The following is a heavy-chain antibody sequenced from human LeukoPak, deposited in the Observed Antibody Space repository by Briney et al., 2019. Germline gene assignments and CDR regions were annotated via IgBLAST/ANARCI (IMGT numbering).Heavy chain of an antibody. Sequence: ASVKVSCKASGYTFTCYGISWVRQAPGQGLEWMGWISAYNGNTNYAQKLQGRVTMTTDTSTSTAYMELRSLRSDDTAVYYCARGGFGVVIMWYFDYWGQGTLVTVSS. CDR3: ARGGFGVVIMWYFDY. CDR2: ISAYNGNT. CDR1: GYTFTCYG. D-gene: IGHD3-3*01. J-gene: IGHJ4*02. V-gene: IGHV1-18*01.